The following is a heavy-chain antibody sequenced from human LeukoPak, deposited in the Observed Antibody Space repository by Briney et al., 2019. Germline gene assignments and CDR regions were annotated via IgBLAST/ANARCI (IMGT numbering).Heavy chain of an antibody. V-gene: IGHV4-4*07. Sequence: PSETLSLTCTVSGGSISSYYWSWIRQPPGKGLEWIGRSYTTGRTIYNPSLKSRVTMSLDTSKNQLSLNLSSVTAADTAVYYCARSGGSGFQLDSWGQGTLVTVSS. CDR3: ARSGGSGFQLDS. D-gene: IGHD1-26*01. J-gene: IGHJ4*02. CDR1: GGSISSYY. CDR2: SYTTGRT.